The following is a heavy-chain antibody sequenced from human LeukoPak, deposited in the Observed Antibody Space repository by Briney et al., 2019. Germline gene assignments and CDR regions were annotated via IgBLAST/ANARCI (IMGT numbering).Heavy chain of an antibody. CDR3: ARAPSLGIDY. J-gene: IGHJ4*02. V-gene: IGHV1-8*01. CDR1: GDTFSIYG. CDR2: MNPNSGNT. Sequence: EASVKVSCKAVGDTFSIYGISWVRQATGQGLEWMGWMNPNSGNTGYAQKFQGRVTITRNTSISTAYMELSSLRSEDTAVYYCARAPSLGIDYWGQGTLVTVSS.